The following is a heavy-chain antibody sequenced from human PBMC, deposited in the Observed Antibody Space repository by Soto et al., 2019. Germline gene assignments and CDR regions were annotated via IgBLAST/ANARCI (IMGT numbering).Heavy chain of an antibody. J-gene: IGHJ4*02. CDR3: ARHRYSYGSYYFDY. V-gene: IGHV4-59*08. CDR1: GGSINSYY. D-gene: IGHD5-18*01. CDR2: IYYSGST. Sequence: PSETLSLTCTVSGGSINSYYWSWIRQPPGEGLEWIGYIYYSGSTNYNPSLKSRVTISVDTSKDQFSLKLSSVTAADTAVYYCARHRYSYGSYYFDYWGQGTLVTVSS.